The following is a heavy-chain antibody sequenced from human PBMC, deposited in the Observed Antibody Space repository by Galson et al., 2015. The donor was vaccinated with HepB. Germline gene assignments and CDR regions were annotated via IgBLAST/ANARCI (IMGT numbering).Heavy chain of an antibody. D-gene: IGHD3-3*01. Sequence: SLRLSCAASGFTFDDYGMSWVRQAPGKGLEWVSGINWNGGSTGYADPVKGRFTISRDNAKNSLYLQMNSLRAEDTALYYCARASGYSVAFAFDIWGQGTMVTVSS. CDR2: INWNGGST. CDR3: ARASGYSVAFAFDI. V-gene: IGHV3-20*04. CDR1: GFTFDDYG. J-gene: IGHJ3*02.